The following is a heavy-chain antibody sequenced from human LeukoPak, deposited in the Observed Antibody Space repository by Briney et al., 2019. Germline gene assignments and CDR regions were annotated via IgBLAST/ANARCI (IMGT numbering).Heavy chain of an antibody. V-gene: IGHV3-23*01. CDR1: GFTFSSYA. CDR3: AKRGSGSYYYYMDV. D-gene: IGHD6-19*01. J-gene: IGHJ6*03. CDR2: ISGSGGST. Sequence: GGSLRLSCAASGFTFSSYAMSWVRQAPGKGLESVSAISGSGGSTYYADSVKGRFTISRDNSKNTLYLQMNSLRAEDTAVYYCAKRGSGSYYYYMDVWGKGTTVTVSS.